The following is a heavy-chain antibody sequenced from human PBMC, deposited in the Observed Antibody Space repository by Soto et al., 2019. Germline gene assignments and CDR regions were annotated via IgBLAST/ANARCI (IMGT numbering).Heavy chain of an antibody. V-gene: IGHV1-69*13. CDR1: GGTFSSYA. CDR3: ARDRSPYYYDSSGYYYPFDY. Sequence: GXSVKGSCKASGGTFSSYAISWVRQAPGQGLEWMGGIIPIFGTANYAQKFQGRVTTTADESTSTAYMELSSLRSEDTAVYYFARDRSPYYYDSSGYYYPFDYWGQGTLVTGSS. D-gene: IGHD3-22*01. J-gene: IGHJ4*02. CDR2: IIPIFGTA.